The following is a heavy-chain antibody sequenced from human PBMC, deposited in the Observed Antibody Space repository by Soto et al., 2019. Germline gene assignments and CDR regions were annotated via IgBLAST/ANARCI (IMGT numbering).Heavy chain of an antibody. D-gene: IGHD2-2*02. CDR3: AKVIRGYCSSTSCYTVGMDV. V-gene: IGHV3-21*01. Sequence: GGSLRLSCAASGFTFSSYSMNWVRQAPGKGLEWVSSISSSSSYIYYADSVKGRFTISRDNAKNSLYLQMNSLRAEDTAVYYCAKVIRGYCSSTSCYTVGMDVWGQGTTVTVSS. J-gene: IGHJ6*02. CDR2: ISSSSSYI. CDR1: GFTFSSYS.